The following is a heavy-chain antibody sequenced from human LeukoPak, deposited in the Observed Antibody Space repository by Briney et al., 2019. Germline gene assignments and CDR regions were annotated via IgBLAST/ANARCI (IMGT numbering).Heavy chain of an antibody. J-gene: IGHJ6*03. CDR3: ARGPDSSGYYYYYYYMDV. CDR1: GYTFTGYY. Sequence: AASVKVSCKASGYTFTGYYMHWVRQAPGQGLEWMGRINPNSGGTNYAQKFQGRVTMTRDTSISTAYMELSRLRSDDTAVYYCARGPDSSGYYYYYYYMDVWGKGTTVTVSS. D-gene: IGHD3-22*01. CDR2: INPNSGGT. V-gene: IGHV1-2*06.